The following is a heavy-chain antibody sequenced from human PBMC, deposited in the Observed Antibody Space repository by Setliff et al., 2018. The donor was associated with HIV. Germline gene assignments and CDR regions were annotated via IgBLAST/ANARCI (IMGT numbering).Heavy chain of an antibody. V-gene: IGHV1-2*02. CDR3: YYCAKDKTSTWYGGIDF. Sequence: GASVKVSCNTSGYIFTDYYMHWVRQAPGQGLEWMGWINPNSGDTNYAQKFQGRVTMTRDTSITTAYMELKWLRSDDTADTAVYYCAKDKTSTWYGGIDFWGQGTLVTVSS. CDR1: GYIFTDYY. D-gene: IGHD6-13*01. J-gene: IGHJ4*02. CDR2: INPNSGDT.